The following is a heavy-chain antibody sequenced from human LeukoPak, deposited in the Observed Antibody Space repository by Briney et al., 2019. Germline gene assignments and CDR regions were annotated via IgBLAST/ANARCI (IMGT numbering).Heavy chain of an antibody. D-gene: IGHD3-10*01. CDR2: IYYSGST. V-gene: IGHV4-59*01. CDR3: ASTANYYGSWSYYKN. J-gene: IGHJ4*02. Sequence: PSESLSLTCTVSGGSITSYYWSWIRQPPGKGLEWIGNIYYSGSTNYNPSLKSRVTISIDTSKNQFSLKLSSVTAADTAVYYCASTANYYGSWSYYKNWGQGTLVTVSS. CDR1: GGSITSYY.